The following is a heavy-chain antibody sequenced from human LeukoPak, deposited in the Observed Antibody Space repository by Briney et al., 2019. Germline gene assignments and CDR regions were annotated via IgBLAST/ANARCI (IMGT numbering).Heavy chain of an antibody. V-gene: IGHV3-21*01. Sequence: GGSLRLSCAASGFTFSSYTMNWVRQAPGKGLEWVSSISNASNYIYYSDSVKGRFTISRDNAKNTLYLQMNSLRAEDTAVYYCANHLACGSTSCPPFDDWGQGTLVTVSS. CDR1: GFTFSSYT. J-gene: IGHJ4*02. CDR2: ISNASNYI. D-gene: IGHD2-2*01. CDR3: ANHLACGSTSCPPFDD.